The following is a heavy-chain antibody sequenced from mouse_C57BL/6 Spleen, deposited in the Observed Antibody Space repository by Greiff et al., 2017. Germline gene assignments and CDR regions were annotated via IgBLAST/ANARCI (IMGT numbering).Heavy chain of an antibody. CDR2: ISSGGDYI. D-gene: IGHD1-1*01. Sequence: EVQGVESGEGLVKPGGSLKLSCAASGFTFSSYAMSWVRQTPERRLEWVAYISSGGDYIYYADTVKGRFTLSIDNARNTLYLQKSSMKSEDTAMYYCTSERLLAEYFDVRGTGTTVTVSS. CDR1: GFTFSSYA. CDR3: TSERLLAEYFDV. J-gene: IGHJ1*03. V-gene: IGHV5-9-1*02.